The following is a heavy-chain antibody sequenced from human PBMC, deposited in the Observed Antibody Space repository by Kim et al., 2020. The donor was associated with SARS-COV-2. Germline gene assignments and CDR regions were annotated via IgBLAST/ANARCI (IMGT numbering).Heavy chain of an antibody. CDR3: VRGYAGGPFDL. V-gene: IGHV3-20*01. J-gene: IGHJ4*02. CDR2: ST. Sequence: STGYADSGKGRFTIARDNAKNSLCLQMNSPRAEDTALYHCVRGYAGGPFDLWGQGTLVTVSS. D-gene: IGHD3-16*01.